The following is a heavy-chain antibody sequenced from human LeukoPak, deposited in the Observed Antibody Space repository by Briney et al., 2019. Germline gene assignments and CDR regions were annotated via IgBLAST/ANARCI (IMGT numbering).Heavy chain of an antibody. V-gene: IGHV3-21*01. CDR1: GFTFSSYS. J-gene: IGHJ4*02. Sequence: GGSLRLSCAASGFTFSSYSMNWVRQAPGKGLEWVSSISSSSSYRYYADSVKGRFTISRDNARNSLYLQMNSLRAEDTAVYYCASGITMVRGPTHFDYWGQGTLVTVSS. D-gene: IGHD3-10*01. CDR3: ASGITMVRGPTHFDY. CDR2: ISSSSSYR.